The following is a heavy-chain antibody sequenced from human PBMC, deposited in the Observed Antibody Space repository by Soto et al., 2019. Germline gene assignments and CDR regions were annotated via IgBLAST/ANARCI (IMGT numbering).Heavy chain of an antibody. J-gene: IGHJ4*02. Sequence: QLQLQESGSGLVKPSQTLSLTCAVSGGSLSSGCYSWSWIRQPPGKGLEWIGYIYHSGSTYYNPSLKSRVTISVDRSKNQFSLKLSSVTAADTAVYYCAAGGGLPRYYWGQGTLVTVSS. D-gene: IGHD5-12*01. V-gene: IGHV4-30-2*01. CDR2: IYHSGST. CDR1: GGSLSSGCYS. CDR3: AAGGGLPRYY.